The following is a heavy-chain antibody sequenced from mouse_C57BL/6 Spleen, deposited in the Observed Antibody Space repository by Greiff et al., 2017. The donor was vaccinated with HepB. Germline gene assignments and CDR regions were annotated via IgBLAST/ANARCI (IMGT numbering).Heavy chain of an antibody. J-gene: IGHJ2*01. V-gene: IGHV1-18*01. D-gene: IGHD1-1*01. Sequence: VQLQQSGPELVKPGASVKIPCKASGYTFTDYNMDWVKQSHGKSLEWIGDINPNNGGTIYNQKFKGKATLTVDKSSSTAYMALRSLTSEDTAVYYCARRGTTVVATKGYFDYWGQGTTLTVSS. CDR1: GYTFTDYN. CDR3: ARRGTTVVATKGYFDY. CDR2: INPNNGGT.